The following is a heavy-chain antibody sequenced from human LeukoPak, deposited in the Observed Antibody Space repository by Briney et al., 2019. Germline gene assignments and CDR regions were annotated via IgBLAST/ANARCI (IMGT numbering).Heavy chain of an antibody. CDR2: ISGSGGST. CDR3: AAAESSGYDAFDI. Sequence: GGSLRLSCAASGFTFSSYAMSWVRQAPGKGLEGVSAISGSGGSTYYADSVKGRFTISRDNSKNTLYLQMNSLRAEDTAVYYCAAAESSGYDAFDIWGQGTMVTVSS. CDR1: GFTFSSYA. J-gene: IGHJ3*02. D-gene: IGHD3-22*01. V-gene: IGHV3-23*01.